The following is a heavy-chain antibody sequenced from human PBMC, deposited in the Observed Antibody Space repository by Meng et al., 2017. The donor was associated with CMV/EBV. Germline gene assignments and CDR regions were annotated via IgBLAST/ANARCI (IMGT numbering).Heavy chain of an antibody. V-gene: IGHV1-69*05. CDR2: IIPIFGTA. CDR3: ARESSGTTGHDY. Sequence: SVKVSCKASGGTFSSYAISWVRQAPGQGLEWMGGIIPIFGTANYAQKFQGRVTITTDESTSTAYMELSSLRSEDTAVYYCARESSGTTGHDYWGQGALVTVSS. CDR1: GGTFSSYA. D-gene: IGHD1-1*01. J-gene: IGHJ4*02.